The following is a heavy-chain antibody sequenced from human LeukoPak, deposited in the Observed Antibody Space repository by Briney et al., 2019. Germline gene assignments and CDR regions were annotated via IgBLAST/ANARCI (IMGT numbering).Heavy chain of an antibody. V-gene: IGHV3-9*01. Sequence: PGRSLRLSCAASGFTFDDYAMHWVRQGPGKGLEWISGITWNTDTIGYADSVMGRFTISRDNAKNSLYLQMNSLRAEDTAVYYCAREWIQLWPGDYWGQGTLVTVSS. D-gene: IGHD5-18*01. J-gene: IGHJ4*02. CDR2: ITWNTDTI. CDR3: AREWIQLWPGDY. CDR1: GFTFDDYA.